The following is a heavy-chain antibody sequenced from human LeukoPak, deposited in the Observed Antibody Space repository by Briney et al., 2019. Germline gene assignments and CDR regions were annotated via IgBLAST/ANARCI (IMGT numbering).Heavy chain of an antibody. D-gene: IGHD3-16*02. CDR3: ARNYDYVWGSYRSPRQYHFDY. CDR2: IYYSGST. Sequence: SETLSLTCAVYGGSFSSYYWGWIRQPPGKGLEWIGSIYYSGSTYYNPSLKSRVTISVDTSKNQFSLKLSSVTAADTAVYYCARNYDYVWGSYRSPRQYHFDYWGQGTLVTVSS. J-gene: IGHJ4*02. CDR1: GGSFSSYY. V-gene: IGHV4-39*07.